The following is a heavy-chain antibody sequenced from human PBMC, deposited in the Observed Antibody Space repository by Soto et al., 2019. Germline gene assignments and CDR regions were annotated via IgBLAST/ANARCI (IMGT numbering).Heavy chain of an antibody. CDR3: ARVKLAVAGPYYYYYMDV. CDR1: GFTFSNYG. CDR2: INWNGGST. V-gene: IGHV3-20*01. D-gene: IGHD6-19*01. J-gene: IGHJ6*03. Sequence: GGSLRLSCAASGFTFSNYGMHWVRQAPGKGPEWVSGINWNGGSTGYADSVKGRFTISRDNAKNSLYLQMNSLRAEDTALYHCARVKLAVAGPYYYYYMDVWGKGTTVTVSS.